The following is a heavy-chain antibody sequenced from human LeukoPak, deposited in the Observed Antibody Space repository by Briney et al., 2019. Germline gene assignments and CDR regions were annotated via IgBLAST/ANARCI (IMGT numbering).Heavy chain of an antibody. Sequence: GGSLRLSCAASGFTFSSYAMSWVRQAPGKGLEWVSAISGSGGSTYYADSVKGRFTISRDNSKNTLYLQMNSLRAEDTAVYYCAKAGVITIFGVVLFDYWGQGALVTVSS. V-gene: IGHV3-23*01. CDR2: ISGSGGST. CDR1: GFTFSSYA. CDR3: AKAGVITIFGVVLFDY. D-gene: IGHD3-3*01. J-gene: IGHJ4*02.